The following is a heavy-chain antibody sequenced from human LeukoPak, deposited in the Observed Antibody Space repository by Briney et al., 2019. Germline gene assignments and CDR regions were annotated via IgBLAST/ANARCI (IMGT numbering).Heavy chain of an antibody. J-gene: IGHJ3*02. CDR3: ARGGGNILAGYGAFDI. V-gene: IGHV4-30-2*01. D-gene: IGHD3-9*01. CDR2: IYHSGST. CDR1: GGAISSGGYS. Sequence: SETLSLTCAVSGGAISSGGYSWGWIRQPPGQGLEWIVYIYHSGSTYYNPSLKSRVTISVDRSKNHLSLKLSSVTAADTAVYYCARGGGNILAGYGAFDIWGQGTMVTVSS.